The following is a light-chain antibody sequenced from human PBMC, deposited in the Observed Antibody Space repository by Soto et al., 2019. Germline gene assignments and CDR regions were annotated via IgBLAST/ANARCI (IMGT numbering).Light chain of an antibody. CDR3: SSLTISRNTVI. CDR2: DVN. J-gene: IGLJ2*01. Sequence: QSVLTQPASVSGSPGQSITISCTGTSSDVDGYNYVSWYKYHPGKAPKLMIYDVNNRPSGVSNRFSGSKSGNSASLTISGLHAEYEADYYCSSLTISRNTVIVGGGTKLTVL. V-gene: IGLV2-14*01. CDR1: SSDVDGYNY.